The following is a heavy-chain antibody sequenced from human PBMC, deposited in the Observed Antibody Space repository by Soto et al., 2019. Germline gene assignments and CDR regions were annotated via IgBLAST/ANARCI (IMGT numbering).Heavy chain of an antibody. Sequence: GGSLRLSCAASGFTFSSYAMHWVRQAPGKGLEWVAVISYDGSNKYYADSVKGRFTISRDNSKNTLYLQMNSLRAEDTAVYYCARDKRTRGYSYGYYYYYGMDVWGQGTTVTV. J-gene: IGHJ6*02. CDR2: ISYDGSNK. D-gene: IGHD5-18*01. CDR1: GFTFSSYA. V-gene: IGHV3-30-3*01. CDR3: ARDKRTRGYSYGYYYYYGMDV.